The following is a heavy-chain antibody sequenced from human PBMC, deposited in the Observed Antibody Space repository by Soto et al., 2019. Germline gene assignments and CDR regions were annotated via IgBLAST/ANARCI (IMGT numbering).Heavy chain of an antibody. CDR3: VRAGGGWSFDS. D-gene: IGHD6-19*01. Sequence: PSETLSLTCTVSGGSISGYYWSWFRQPPGQGLEWIGYIYYSGNTDYNPSLKSRVTISVDTSKNQFSLNLSSVTTADTAVYYCVRAGGGWSFDSWGQGILVTVSS. V-gene: IGHV4-59*01. CDR1: GGSISGYY. J-gene: IGHJ4*02. CDR2: IYYSGNT.